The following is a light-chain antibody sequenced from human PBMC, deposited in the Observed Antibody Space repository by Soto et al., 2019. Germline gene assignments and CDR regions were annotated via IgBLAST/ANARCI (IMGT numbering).Light chain of an antibody. V-gene: IGKV3-15*01. Sequence: EIVMTQSPATLSVSPGERATLSCRASQSVSDNLAWYQQKPGQAPRLFIYGASARATGIPARFSGSGSGTDFTLTISSLQSEDFAVYYCQQYNNWPITFGQGTRLEIK. CDR1: QSVSDN. J-gene: IGKJ5*01. CDR3: QQYNNWPIT. CDR2: GAS.